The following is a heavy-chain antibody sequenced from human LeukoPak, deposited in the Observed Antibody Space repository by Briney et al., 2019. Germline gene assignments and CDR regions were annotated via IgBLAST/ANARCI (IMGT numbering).Heavy chain of an antibody. Sequence: ASVKVSCKASGYTFTSYYMHWVRQAPGQGLEWMGIINPSGGSTSYAQRFQGRVTITRNTSISTAYMELSSLRSEDTAVYYCARGYPYSSSWYDFDYWGQGTLVTVSS. V-gene: IGHV1-46*01. J-gene: IGHJ4*02. CDR2: INPSGGST. D-gene: IGHD6-13*01. CDR3: ARGYPYSSSWYDFDY. CDR1: GYTFTSYY.